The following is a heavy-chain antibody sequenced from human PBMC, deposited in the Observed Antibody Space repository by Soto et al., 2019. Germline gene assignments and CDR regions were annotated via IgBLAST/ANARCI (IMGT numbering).Heavy chain of an antibody. Sequence: PSETPSITCTVSGCCISSSDWTWILQHPGKGLEWIGYIYYSGSTNYNPSLKSRVTISVDTSKNQFSLKLSSVTAADTAVYYCAGEAYGGYATNGFELMGQRTLVTVSS. J-gene: IGHJ5*02. D-gene: IGHD4-17*01. CDR3: AGEAYGGYATNGFEL. CDR1: GCCISSSD. V-gene: IGHV4-59*01. CDR2: IYYSGST.